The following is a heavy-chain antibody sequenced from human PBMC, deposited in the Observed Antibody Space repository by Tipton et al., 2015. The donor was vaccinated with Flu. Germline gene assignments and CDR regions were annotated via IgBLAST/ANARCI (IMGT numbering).Heavy chain of an antibody. CDR2: ISWDGGST. D-gene: IGHD6-19*01. Sequence: SLRLSCAASGFTFDDYAMHWVRQAPGKGLEWVSLISWDGGSTYYADSVKGRFTISRDNSKNSLYLQMNSLGAEDTALYYCAKGIAVAGGDDFFDYWGQGTLVTVSS. CDR1: GFTFDDYA. V-gene: IGHV3-43D*04. J-gene: IGHJ4*02. CDR3: AKGIAVAGGDDFFDY.